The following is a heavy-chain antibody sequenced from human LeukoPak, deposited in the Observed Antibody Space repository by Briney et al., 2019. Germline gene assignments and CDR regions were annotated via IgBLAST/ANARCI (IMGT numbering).Heavy chain of an antibody. Sequence: GGSLRLSCAPSGVTFRTEGIHSGRQAPGKGLEWVAVIWYDGSNKYYADSVKGRFTISRDNSKNTLYLQMNSLRAEDTAVYYCARDLGYFDYWGQGTLVTVSS. CDR1: GVTFRTEG. D-gene: IGHD7-27*01. J-gene: IGHJ4*02. CDR3: ARDLGYFDY. V-gene: IGHV3-33*01. CDR2: IWYDGSNK.